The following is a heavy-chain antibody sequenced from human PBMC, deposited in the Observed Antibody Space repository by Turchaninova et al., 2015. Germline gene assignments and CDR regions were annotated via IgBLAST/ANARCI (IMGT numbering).Heavy chain of an antibody. CDR3: AKDRGIAARPNYYYGMDV. Sequence: QVQRAEFWGWVVHTGRSPRLYCEASVSTFRCYVMPGVRQSPGKGLEWGAVISDDGSNKYYADSVKGRFTISRDNSKNTLYLQMNSLRAEDSAVYYCAKDRGIAARPNYYYGMDVWGQGTTVTVSS. CDR2: ISDDGSNK. CDR1: VSTFRCYV. D-gene: IGHD6-6*01. V-gene: IGHV3-30*18. J-gene: IGHJ6*02.